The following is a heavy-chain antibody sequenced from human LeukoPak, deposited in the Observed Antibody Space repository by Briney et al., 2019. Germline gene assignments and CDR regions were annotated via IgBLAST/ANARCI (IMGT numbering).Heavy chain of an antibody. CDR2: ISYSSGRI. CDR3: ARVGNCKSSSCMTYNWFDP. Sequence: GGSLRLSCAASGFTFSSYSMNWVRQAPGKGLEWISYISYSSGRIYYADSVNGRFTISRDNAKKSLYLQMNSLRDEDTAVYHCARVGNCKSSSCMTYNWFDPWGQGTLVTVSS. V-gene: IGHV3-48*02. D-gene: IGHD2-2*01. J-gene: IGHJ5*02. CDR1: GFTFSSYS.